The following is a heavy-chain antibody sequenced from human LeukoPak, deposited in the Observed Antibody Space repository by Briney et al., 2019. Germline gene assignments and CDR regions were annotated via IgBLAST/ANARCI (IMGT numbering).Heavy chain of an antibody. CDR1: GGSISSGSNY. Sequence: SETLSLTCTVSGGSISSGSNYWGWIRQPPGKGLEWIGSIYYSGSTYYNPSLKSRVTISVDTSKNQFSLKLSSVTAADTAVYYCARGVRSADYWGQGTLVTVSS. V-gene: IGHV4-39*07. D-gene: IGHD4/OR15-4a*01. CDR3: ARGVRSADY. J-gene: IGHJ4*02. CDR2: IYYSGST.